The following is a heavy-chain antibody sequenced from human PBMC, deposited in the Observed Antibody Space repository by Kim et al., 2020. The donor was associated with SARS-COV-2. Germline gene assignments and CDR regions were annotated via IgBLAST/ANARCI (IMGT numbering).Heavy chain of an antibody. J-gene: IGHJ4*02. CDR2: IYSGDNT. Sequence: GGSLRLSRAASGFTVSSYYVSWVRQAPGKGLEWVSVIYSGDNTYYADSVKGRFTISRDDSKNTLYLQMNSLRAEDTAMYYCARSYYGSSHPYYFDYWGQGTLVTVSS. CDR1: GFTVSSYY. V-gene: IGHV3-53*01. CDR3: ARSYYGSSHPYYFDY. D-gene: IGHD6-6*01.